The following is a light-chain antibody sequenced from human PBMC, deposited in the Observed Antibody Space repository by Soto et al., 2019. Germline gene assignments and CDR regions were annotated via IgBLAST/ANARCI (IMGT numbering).Light chain of an antibody. CDR2: TNT. CDR1: SSNFGAGYD. V-gene: IGLV1-40*01. J-gene: IGLJ1*01. Sequence: QSVLTQPPSVSGAPGQRVTISCTGGSSNFGAGYDVHWYQQLPGTAPKLLIHTNTNRPSGVPDRFSGSKSDTSASLAITGLQAEDEADYYCQSYDSSLSRYVFGTGTKATVL. CDR3: QSYDSSLSRYV.